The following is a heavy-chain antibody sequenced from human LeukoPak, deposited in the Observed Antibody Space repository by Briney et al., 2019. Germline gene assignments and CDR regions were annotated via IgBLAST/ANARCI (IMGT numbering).Heavy chain of an antibody. J-gene: IGHJ4*02. Sequence: PGGSLRLSCAASGFTFSSYSMIWVRQAPGKGLEWVSSISGSSSYIYYADSVKGRFTISRDNARNSLYLQMNSLRVEDTAVYYCARAAIASRVYYFFDFWGQGTLVTVSS. V-gene: IGHV3-21*01. CDR1: GFTFSSYS. D-gene: IGHD6-6*01. CDR3: ARAAIASRVYYFFDF. CDR2: ISGSSSYI.